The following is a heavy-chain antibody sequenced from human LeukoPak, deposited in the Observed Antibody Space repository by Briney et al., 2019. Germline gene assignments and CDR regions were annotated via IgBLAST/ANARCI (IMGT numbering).Heavy chain of an antibody. Sequence: GGSLRLSCAASGFTFRNYWMTWVRQAPGKGLEWVANIKQDGSEKYYVDSVKGRFTISRDNAKNSLYLQMNSLRAEDTAVYYCARANYFYDSSGYSYWGQGTLVTVSS. CDR2: IKQDGSEK. D-gene: IGHD3-22*01. CDR3: ARANYFYDSSGYSY. V-gene: IGHV3-7*05. J-gene: IGHJ4*02. CDR1: GFTFRNYW.